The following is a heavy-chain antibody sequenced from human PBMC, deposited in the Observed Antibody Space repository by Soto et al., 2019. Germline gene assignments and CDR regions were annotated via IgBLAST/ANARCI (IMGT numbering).Heavy chain of an antibody. V-gene: IGHV1-2*02. CDR3: ARVSRAVGASTTYDF. D-gene: IGHD1-26*01. Sequence: ASVKVSCKTSGYTFIAHYIHWVRQAPGQGFEWMGRINPKNGDTSYAQRLQGRVTMTRDTSINSVFMELSSLRSDDTALYYCARVSRAVGASTTYDFWAQGTLVPVSS. CDR2: INPKNGDT. J-gene: IGHJ4*02. CDR1: GYTFIAHY.